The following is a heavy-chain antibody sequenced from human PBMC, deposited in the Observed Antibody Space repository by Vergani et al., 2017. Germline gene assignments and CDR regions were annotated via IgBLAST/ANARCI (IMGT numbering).Heavy chain of an antibody. CDR1: GFSFRNAW. V-gene: IGHV3-15*07. J-gene: IGHJ6*02. D-gene: IGHD2-21*01. Sequence: EVQLVESGGGIVKPGGSLRLSCVASGFSFRNAWMNWVRRTPGKGLEWVGRIKSTFDRGTTDYAADVKGRFTISRDDSKNTLFLQMNGLKTEDIGVYYCTTDPLYCGDGSCYWLRDHHYYGMDVWGQGTTVTVSS. CDR2: IKSTFDRGTT. CDR3: TTDPLYCGDGSCYWLRDHHYYGMDV.